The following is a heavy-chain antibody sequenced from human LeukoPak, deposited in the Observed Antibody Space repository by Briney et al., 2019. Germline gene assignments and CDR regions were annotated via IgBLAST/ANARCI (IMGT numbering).Heavy chain of an antibody. D-gene: IGHD3-22*01. CDR2: ISAYNGNT. V-gene: IGHV1-18*01. J-gene: IGHJ4*02. CDR1: GYTFTSYG. Sequence: ASVKVSCKASGYTFTSYGISWVRQAPGQGLEWMGWISAYNGNTNYAQRLQGRVTMTTDTSTSTAYMELRSLRSDDTAVYYCARASKSITMIVVPIDYWGQGTLVTVSS. CDR3: ARASKSITMIVVPIDY.